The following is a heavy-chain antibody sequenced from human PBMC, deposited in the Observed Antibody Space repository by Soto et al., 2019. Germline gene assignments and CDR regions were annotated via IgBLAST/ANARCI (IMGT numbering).Heavy chain of an antibody. CDR1: GEPVSVNS. CDR3: ARARIVGGSFDY. Sequence: SETLSLTCVVYGEPVSVNSWNWIRQSPDKGLEWIGQVSHSGSTRYSPSLRSRVTLSVDTSKNQLSLDLTSVTAADTAVYYCARARIVGGSFDYWGQGTLVTVSS. J-gene: IGHJ4*02. D-gene: IGHD2-15*01. CDR2: VSHSGST. V-gene: IGHV4-34*01.